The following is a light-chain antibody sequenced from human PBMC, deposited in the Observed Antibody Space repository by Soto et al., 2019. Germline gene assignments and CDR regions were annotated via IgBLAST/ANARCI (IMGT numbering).Light chain of an antibody. CDR1: QSLLHSNGYNY. V-gene: IGKV2-28*01. CDR2: LGS. CDR3: MQALQTPPT. Sequence: DVVMTQSPLSLPVTLGRPASISCRSSQSLLHSNGYNYLDWYLQTPGQSPQLLIYLGSNRASGVPDRFSGCGSGTDFTLKISRVEAEDVGVYYCMQALQTPPTFGQGTKVDIK. J-gene: IGKJ1*01.